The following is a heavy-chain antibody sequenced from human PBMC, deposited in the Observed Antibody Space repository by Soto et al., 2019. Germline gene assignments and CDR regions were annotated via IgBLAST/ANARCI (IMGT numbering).Heavy chain of an antibody. J-gene: IGHJ4*02. CDR3: ARTGERWILGYYFDY. V-gene: IGHV4-31*03. Sequence: QVQLQESGPGLVKPSQTLSLTCTVSGGSISSGGYYWSWIRQHQAKGLEWIGYIYYSGSTYYNPSLKSRVTISVDTSKNQFSVKLSSVTAAVTAVYYCARTGERWILGYYFDYWGQGTLVTVSS. CDR1: GGSISSGGYY. D-gene: IGHD2-2*03. CDR2: IYYSGST.